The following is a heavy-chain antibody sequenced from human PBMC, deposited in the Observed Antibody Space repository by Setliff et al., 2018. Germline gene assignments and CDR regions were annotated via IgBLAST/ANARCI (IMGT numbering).Heavy chain of an antibody. V-gene: IGHV1-18*01. CDR3: ARVLFHCSSTSCYLDAFDI. Sequence: ASVKVSCKASGYTFISYGISWVRQAPGQGLEWMGWISTYNGNTNYAQKLQGRVTMTTDTSTSTAYMELRSLRSDDTAVYYCARVLFHCSSTSCYLDAFDIWGQGTMVTVS. CDR1: GYTFISYG. D-gene: IGHD2-2*01. J-gene: IGHJ3*02. CDR2: ISTYNGNT.